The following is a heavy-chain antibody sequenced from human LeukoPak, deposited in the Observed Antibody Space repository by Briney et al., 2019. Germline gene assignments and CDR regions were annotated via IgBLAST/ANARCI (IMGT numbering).Heavy chain of an antibody. J-gene: IGHJ4*02. CDR2: IYPGDSDT. D-gene: IGHD2-8*01. Sequence: GESLKISFQGSGYSFTSYWIGWVRPMPGKGLEWMGIIYPGDSDTRYSPSFQGQVTMSADKSITTAYLQWSSLKASDTAMYYCASLARGVYVEYYFDYWGQGTLVTVSS. V-gene: IGHV5-51*01. CDR3: ASLARGVYVEYYFDY. CDR1: GYSFTSYW.